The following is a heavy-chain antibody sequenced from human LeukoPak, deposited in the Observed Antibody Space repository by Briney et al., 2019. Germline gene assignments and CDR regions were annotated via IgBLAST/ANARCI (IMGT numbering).Heavy chain of an antibody. Sequence: ASVKVSCKVSGYTLTGLSMHWVRQAPGKGLEWMGGFDPEDGETIYAQKFQGRVTMTEDTSTDTAYMELSSLRSEDTAVYYCATSVWGSYRYPFYFDYWGQGTLVTVSS. V-gene: IGHV1-24*01. D-gene: IGHD3-16*02. CDR2: FDPEDGET. CDR1: GYTLTGLS. J-gene: IGHJ4*02. CDR3: ATSVWGSYRYPFYFDY.